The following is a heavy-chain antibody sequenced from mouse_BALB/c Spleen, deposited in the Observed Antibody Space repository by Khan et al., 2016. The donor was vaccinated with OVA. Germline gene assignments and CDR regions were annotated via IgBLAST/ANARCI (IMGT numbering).Heavy chain of an antibody. V-gene: IGHV1S137*01. D-gene: IGHD2-3*01. J-gene: IGHJ2*01. Sequence: QVQLKESGPELVRPGVSVKISCKGSGYIFTDYAMHWVKQSHAKSLEWIGLISTYSGNTNYNQKFKGKATMTVDKSSRTAYMELARLTSEDSAIYYGASPAYDGYYDYWGQGTTLTVSS. CDR3: ASPAYDGYYDY. CDR1: GYIFTDYA. CDR2: ISTYSGNT.